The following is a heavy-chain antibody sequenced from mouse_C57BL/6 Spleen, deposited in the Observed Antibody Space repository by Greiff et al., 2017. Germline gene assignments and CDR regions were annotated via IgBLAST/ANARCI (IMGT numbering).Heavy chain of an antibody. Sequence: QVQLQQSGAELVKPGASVQISCTASGYAFSSYWMNWVKQRPGKGLEWVGQIYPGDGDTNYNGKFKGKATMTADKSSSTAYMQLSSLTSEDSAVDFCARGGEYYVRRGFALWGQRTLVNVSA. D-gene: IGHD1-1*01. CDR1: GYAFSSYW. CDR2: IYPGDGDT. J-gene: IGHJ3*01. V-gene: IGHV1-80*01. CDR3: ARGGEYYVRRGFAL.